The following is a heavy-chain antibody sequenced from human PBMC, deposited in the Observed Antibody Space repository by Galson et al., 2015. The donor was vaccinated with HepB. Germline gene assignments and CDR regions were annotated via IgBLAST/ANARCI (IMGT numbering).Heavy chain of an antibody. V-gene: IGHV4-39*01. CDR3: ARPKTDTAILVRNAFDI. CDR2: IYYSGST. D-gene: IGHD5-18*01. J-gene: IGHJ3*02. CDR1: GGSISSSSYY. Sequence: SETLSLTCTVSGGSISSSSYYWGWIRHPPGKGLEWIGSIYYSGSTYYNPSLKSRVTISVDTSKNQFSLKLSSVTAADTAVYYCARPKTDTAILVRNAFDIWGQGTMVTVSS.